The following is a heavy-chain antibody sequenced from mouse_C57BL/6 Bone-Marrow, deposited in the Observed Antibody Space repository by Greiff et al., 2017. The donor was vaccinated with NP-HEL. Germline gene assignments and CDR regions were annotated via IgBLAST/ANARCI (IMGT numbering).Heavy chain of an antibody. J-gene: IGHJ2*01. Sequence: QVQLQQPGAELVKPGASVKLSCKASGYTFTSYWMQWVKQRPGQGLEWIGEIDPSDSYTNYNQKFKGKATLTVDTSSSTAYMQLSSLTSEDAAVYYYARRGDYIDYWGQGTTLTVSS. CDR3: ARRGDYIDY. V-gene: IGHV1-50*01. CDR1: GYTFTSYW. CDR2: IDPSDSYT. D-gene: IGHD2-13*01.